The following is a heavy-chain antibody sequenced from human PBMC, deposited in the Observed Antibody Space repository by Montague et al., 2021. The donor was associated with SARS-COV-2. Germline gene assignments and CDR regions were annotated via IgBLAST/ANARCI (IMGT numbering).Heavy chain of an antibody. CDR2: VNEDGSEE. CDR3: AREFDC. Sequence: FLRLSCAASGFPFSTYWMNWVRQAPGKGLEWVANVNEDGSEEYFVDSVKGRFTISRDNAKNSLFLQMNSLRAEDTAVYYCAREFDCWGQGTLVTVSS. V-gene: IGHV3-7*01. J-gene: IGHJ4*02. CDR1: GFPFSTYW.